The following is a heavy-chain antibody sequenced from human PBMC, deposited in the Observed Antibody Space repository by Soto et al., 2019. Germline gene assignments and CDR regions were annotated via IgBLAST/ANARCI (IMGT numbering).Heavy chain of an antibody. Sequence: QVQLVESGGGVVQPGRSLRPSWAASGFTFSSYGMHWVRQAPGKGLAWVAVIWYDGSNKYYADSVKGRFPISRDNSKNTLYLQMKSLRAEETAVYYCAREGLGAFDLWGQGTMVTASS. CDR2: IWYDGSNK. V-gene: IGHV3-33*01. J-gene: IGHJ3*01. D-gene: IGHD6-19*01. CDR1: GFTFSSYG. CDR3: AREGLGAFDL.